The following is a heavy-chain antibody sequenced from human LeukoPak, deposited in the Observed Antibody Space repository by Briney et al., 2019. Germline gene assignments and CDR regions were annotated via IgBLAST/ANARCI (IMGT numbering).Heavy chain of an antibody. D-gene: IGHD1-26*01. J-gene: IGHJ4*02. V-gene: IGHV3-23*01. Sequence: EGSLRLSCAASGFTFSSPAMSWVRQAPGKGLEWVSSITPSGDGTYYAASVKGRFTISRDNSKNTLYLQMDSLRADDTAKYYRAKDSPVATWWGQGTLVTVSS. CDR2: ITPSGDGT. CDR1: GFTFSSPA. CDR3: AKDSPVATW.